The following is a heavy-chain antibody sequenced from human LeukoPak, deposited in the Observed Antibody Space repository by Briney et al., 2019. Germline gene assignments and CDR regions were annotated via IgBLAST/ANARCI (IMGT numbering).Heavy chain of an antibody. D-gene: IGHD5-18*01. V-gene: IGHV4-39*07. CDR1: GGSISSGGYY. Sequence: SQTLSLTCTVSGGSISSGGYYWGWIRQPPGKGLEWIGSIYYSGSTYYNPSLKSRVTISVDTSKNQFSLKLSSVTAADTAVYYCASNGNTARMWTLAGFWNWFDPWGQGTLVTVSS. CDR2: IYYSGST. J-gene: IGHJ5*02. CDR3: ASNGNTARMWTLAGFWNWFDP.